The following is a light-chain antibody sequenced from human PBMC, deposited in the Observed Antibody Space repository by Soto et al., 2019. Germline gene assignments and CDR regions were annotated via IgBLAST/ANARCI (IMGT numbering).Light chain of an antibody. CDR2: GNS. J-gene: IGLJ2*01. CDR3: QSYDSSLRGVV. V-gene: IGLV1-40*01. Sequence: QAVVTQPPPVSGAPGQRVTISCTGSSSNIGAGYDVHWYQQLPGTAPKLLIYGNSNRPSGVPDRFSGSKSGTSASLAITGLQAEDEADYYCQSYDSSLRGVVFGGGTKLTVL. CDR1: SSNIGAGYD.